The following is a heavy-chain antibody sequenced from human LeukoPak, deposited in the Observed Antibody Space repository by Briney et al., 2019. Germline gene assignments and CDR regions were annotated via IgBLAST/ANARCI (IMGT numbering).Heavy chain of an antibody. CDR3: VRSSYYNSGSLNSYFDY. Sequence: SETLSLTCTVSGGSISSYYWSWIRQPPGKGLEWIGYIYYSGSTNYNPSLKSRVTISVDTSRNQFSLKMSSVTAADTAVYYCVRSSYYNSGSLNSYFDYWGRGSLVTVSS. V-gene: IGHV4-59*08. CDR2: IYYSGST. CDR1: GGSISSYY. D-gene: IGHD3-10*01. J-gene: IGHJ4*02.